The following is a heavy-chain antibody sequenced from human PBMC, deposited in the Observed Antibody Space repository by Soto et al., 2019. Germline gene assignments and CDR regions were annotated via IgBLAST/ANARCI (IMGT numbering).Heavy chain of an antibody. Sequence: SETLSLTCTVSGGSITSINYYWGWVRQPPGKGLEWIGSISYGGSTSYNPSLKSRVSISVDTSKNQFSLKLSSVTAADTALYYCANPLDRYTYTHFEFWGQGTLVTVSS. J-gene: IGHJ4*02. CDR1: GGSITSINYY. CDR2: ISYGGST. CDR3: ANPLDRYTYTHFEF. V-gene: IGHV4-39*01. D-gene: IGHD1-26*01.